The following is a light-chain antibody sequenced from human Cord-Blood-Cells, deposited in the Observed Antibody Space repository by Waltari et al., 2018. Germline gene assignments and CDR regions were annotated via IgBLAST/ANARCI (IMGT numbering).Light chain of an antibody. CDR3: SSYTSSSTLV. Sequence: SALTQPASVSGSPGQSITISCTGTSSDVGGYNYVSGYQQHPGKAPKLMIYDVSNRPSGVSNRFSGSKSGNTASLTISGLQADDEADYYCSSYTSSSTLVFGGGTKLTVL. CDR2: DVS. V-gene: IGLV2-14*03. J-gene: IGLJ3*02. CDR1: SSDVGGYNY.